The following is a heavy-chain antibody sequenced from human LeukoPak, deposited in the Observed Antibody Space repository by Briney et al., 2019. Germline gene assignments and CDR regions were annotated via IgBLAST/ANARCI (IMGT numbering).Heavy chain of an antibody. Sequence: GGSLRLSCAASRFTFSSYAMSWVRQAPGKGLEWVSTISSISHYIYYADSVKGRFTISRDNAKNSMYLQMNSLRAEDTGVYYCARDLSLGNPGGFDYWGQGALVTVSS. D-gene: IGHD3-16*01. CDR3: ARDLSLGNPGGFDY. V-gene: IGHV3-21*01. CDR1: RFTFSSYA. CDR2: ISSISHYI. J-gene: IGHJ4*02.